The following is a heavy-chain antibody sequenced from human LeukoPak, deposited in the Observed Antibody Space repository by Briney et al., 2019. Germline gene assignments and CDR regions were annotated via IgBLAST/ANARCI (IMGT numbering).Heavy chain of an antibody. J-gene: IGHJ6*02. CDR3: ARRRVITLYGMDV. CDR1: GFTFSSYA. V-gene: IGHV3-30-3*01. CDR2: ISYDGSNK. Sequence: GGSLRLSCAASGFTFSSYAMHWVRQAPGKGLEWVAVISYDGSNKYYADSVKGRFTISRDNSKNTLYLQMNSLRAEDTAVYYCARRRVITLYGMDVWGQGTTVTVSS. D-gene: IGHD2/OR15-2a*01.